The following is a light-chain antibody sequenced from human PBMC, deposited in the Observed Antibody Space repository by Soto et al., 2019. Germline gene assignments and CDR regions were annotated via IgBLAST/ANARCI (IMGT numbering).Light chain of an antibody. J-gene: IGKJ1*01. V-gene: IGKV1-39*01. CDR3: QQSYSTVWT. CDR1: QSISSY. Sequence: ILLTQSPSSLSPCLGDRVTITGRASQSISSYLNWYQQKPGKAPKLLIYAASSLQSGVPSRFSGSGSGTDFTLTISSLQSEDFATYYCQQSYSTVWTFGQGTKVDIK. CDR2: AAS.